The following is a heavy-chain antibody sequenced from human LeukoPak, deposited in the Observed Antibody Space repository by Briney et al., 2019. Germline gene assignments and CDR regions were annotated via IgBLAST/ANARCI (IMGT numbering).Heavy chain of an antibody. D-gene: IGHD1-14*01. CDR1: GYTFTSYG. CDR2: ISAYNGNT. Sequence: ASVKVSYKASGYTFTSYGISWVRQAPGQGLEWMGWISAYNGNTNYAQKLQGRVTMTTDTSTSTAYMELRSLRSDDTAVYYCARDRRGGRGSRDLDYWGQGTLVTVSS. CDR3: ARDRRGGRGSRDLDY. V-gene: IGHV1-18*01. J-gene: IGHJ4*02.